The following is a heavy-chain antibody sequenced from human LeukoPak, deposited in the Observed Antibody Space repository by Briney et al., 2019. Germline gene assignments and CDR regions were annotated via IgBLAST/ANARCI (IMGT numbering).Heavy chain of an antibody. V-gene: IGHV4-4*07. CDR2: IYTSGST. Sequence: SETLSLTCTVSGGSIRSFYWSWIRQSAGKRLEWIGRIYTSGSTNYNPSLNSRVTMSIDTSKNQFSLKLSSVTAADTAVYYCATGPIWSGYYTGSEAFDIWGQGTMVTVSS. J-gene: IGHJ3*02. D-gene: IGHD3-3*01. CDR1: GGSIRSFY. CDR3: ATGPIWSGYYTGSEAFDI.